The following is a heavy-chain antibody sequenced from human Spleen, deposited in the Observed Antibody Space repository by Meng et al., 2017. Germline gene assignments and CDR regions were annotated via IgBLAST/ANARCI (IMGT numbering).Heavy chain of an antibody. CDR1: GFTFSSYW. D-gene: IGHD1-1*01. V-gene: IGHV3-7*01. Sequence: GESLKISCAASGFTFSSYWMSWVRQAPGKGLEWVANIKQDGSEKYYVDSVKGRFTISRDNAKNTLYLQMNSLKSEDTAMYYCARPTGTTYPDYWGQGTLVTVSS. J-gene: IGHJ4*02. CDR3: ARPTGTTYPDY. CDR2: IKQDGSEK.